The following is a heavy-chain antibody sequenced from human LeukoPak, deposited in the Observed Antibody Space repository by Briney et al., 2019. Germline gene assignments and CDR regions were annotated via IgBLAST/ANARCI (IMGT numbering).Heavy chain of an antibody. CDR3: ATDLSRARDHSGQQLVIVDY. D-gene: IGHD6-13*01. J-gene: IGHJ4*02. CDR2: FDPEDGET. CDR1: GYTLTELS. V-gene: IGHV1-24*01. Sequence: ASVKVSCKVSGYTLTELSMHWVRQAPGKGLEWMGGFDPEDGETIYAQKFQGRVTMTEDTSTDTAYMELSSLRSEDTAVYYCATDLSRARDHSGQQLVIVDYWGQGTLVTVSS.